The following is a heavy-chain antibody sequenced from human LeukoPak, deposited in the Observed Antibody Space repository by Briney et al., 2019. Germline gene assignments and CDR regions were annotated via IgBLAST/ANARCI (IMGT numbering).Heavy chain of an antibody. CDR2: IYYSGST. Sequence: SETLSLTCTVSGGSISSYYWSWIRQPPGKGLEWIGYIYYSGSTNYNPSLKSRVTISVDTSKNQFSLKLSSVTAADTAVYYCARRDTAMVTFDYWGQGTLVTVSS. J-gene: IGHJ4*02. V-gene: IGHV4-59*01. CDR1: GGSISSYY. CDR3: ARRDTAMVTFDY. D-gene: IGHD5-18*01.